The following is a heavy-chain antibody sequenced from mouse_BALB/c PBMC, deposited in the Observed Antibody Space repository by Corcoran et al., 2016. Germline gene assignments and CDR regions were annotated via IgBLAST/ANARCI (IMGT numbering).Heavy chain of an antibody. CDR2: INPYNGGT. V-gene: IGHV1-18*01. Sequence: EVQLQQSGPELVKPGASMKISCKASGYSFTGYTMNWVKQSHGKNLEWIGLINPYNGGTSYNQKFKGKATLTVDKSSSTAYMEILSLTSEDSAVYYWARNYGSSLYYFDYWGQGTTLTVSS. CDR3: ARNYGSSLYYFDY. CDR1: GYSFTGYT. J-gene: IGHJ2*01. D-gene: IGHD1-1*01.